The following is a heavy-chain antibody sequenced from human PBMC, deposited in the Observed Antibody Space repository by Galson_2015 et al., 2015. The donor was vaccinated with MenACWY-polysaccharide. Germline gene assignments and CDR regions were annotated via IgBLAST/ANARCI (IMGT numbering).Heavy chain of an antibody. J-gene: IGHJ4*02. CDR3: ARDDVDVVGIDY. CDR1: GFTVRSNY. D-gene: IGHD5-12*01. CDR2: IYSDGQT. V-gene: IGHV3-66*02. Sequence: SLRLSCAASGFTVRSNYMAWVRQTPGKGLEWVSVIYSDGQTHYADSVKGRFTISRDNSKSTVCLQMNSLRAEDTAVYYCARDDVDVVGIDYWGQGTLVTVSS.